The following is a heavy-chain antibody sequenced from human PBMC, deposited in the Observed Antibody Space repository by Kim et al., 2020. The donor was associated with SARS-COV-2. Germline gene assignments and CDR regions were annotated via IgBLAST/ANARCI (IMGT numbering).Heavy chain of an antibody. D-gene: IGHD1-26*01. Sequence: SETLSLTCTVSGGSISGYYWSWIRQPPGKGLEWIGYIYYSGSTNYNPSLKSRLTISEDPSKNQFSLKLSSLTAADTAVYYCARSGSYYVFDYWGQGTLVT. CDR1: GGSISGYY. CDR2: IYYSGST. J-gene: IGHJ4*02. V-gene: IGHV4-59*08. CDR3: ARSGSYYVFDY.